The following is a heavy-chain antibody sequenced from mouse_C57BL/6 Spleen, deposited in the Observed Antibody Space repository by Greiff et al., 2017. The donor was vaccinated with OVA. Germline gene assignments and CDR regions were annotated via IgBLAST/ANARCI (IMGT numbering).Heavy chain of an antibody. D-gene: IGHD2-12*01. Sequence: QVQLQQPGAELVRPGSSVKLSCKASGYTFTSYWMDWVKQRPGQGLEWIGNIYPSDSETHYNQKFKAKATLTVDKSSSTAYMQLSSLTSLDSAVSSGARGTIVPFRYWGQGTTLTVSS. CDR2: IYPSDSET. CDR3: ARGTIVPFRY. CDR1: GYTFTSYW. V-gene: IGHV1-61*01. J-gene: IGHJ2*01.